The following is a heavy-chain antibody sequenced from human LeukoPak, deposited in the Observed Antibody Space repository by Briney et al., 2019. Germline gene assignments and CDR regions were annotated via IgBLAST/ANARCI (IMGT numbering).Heavy chain of an antibody. D-gene: IGHD6-19*01. CDR2: ISWNSGSI. J-gene: IGHJ5*01. CDR1: GFTFDDYA. V-gene: IGHV3-9*01. CDR3: AKDNRARYSRGPNWFDS. Sequence: GRSLRLSCAASGFTFDDYAMHWVRQAPGKGLEWVSGISWNSGSIGYADSVKGRFTISRDNAKNSLYLQMNSLRAEDTALYYCAKDNRARYSRGPNWFDSWGQGTLVTVSS.